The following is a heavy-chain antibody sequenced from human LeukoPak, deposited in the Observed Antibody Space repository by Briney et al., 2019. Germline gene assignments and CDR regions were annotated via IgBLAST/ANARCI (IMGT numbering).Heavy chain of an antibody. CDR2: INHSGST. V-gene: IGHV4-34*01. CDR1: GGSFSGYY. Sequence: PSETLSLTCAVYGGSFSGYYWGWIRQPPGKGLEWIGEINHSGSTNYNPSLKSRVTISVDTSKNQFSLKLSSVTAADTAVYYCARVPLWPSGAFDIWGQGTMVTVSS. CDR3: ARVPLWPSGAFDI. J-gene: IGHJ3*02. D-gene: IGHD3-10*01.